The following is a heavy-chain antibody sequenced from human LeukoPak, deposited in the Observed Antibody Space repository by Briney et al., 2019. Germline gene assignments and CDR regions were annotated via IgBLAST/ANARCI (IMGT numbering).Heavy chain of an antibody. Sequence: GGSLRLSCAASGFTFSSYAMSWVRQAPGKGLEWVSVISGSGGSTYYADSVKGRFTISRDNSKNTLYLQMNSLRAEDTAVYYCAKDRYGGYGSDYWGQGTLVTVSS. CDR3: AKDRYGGYGSDY. V-gene: IGHV3-23*01. D-gene: IGHD5-12*01. CDR1: GFTFSSYA. J-gene: IGHJ4*02. CDR2: ISGSGGST.